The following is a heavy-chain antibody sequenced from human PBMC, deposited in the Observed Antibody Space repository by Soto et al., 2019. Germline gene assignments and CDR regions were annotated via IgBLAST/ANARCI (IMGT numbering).Heavy chain of an antibody. CDR1: GGSFSGYY. Sequence: SETLSLTCAVYGGSFSGYYWSWIRQPPGKGLEWIGEINHSGSTNYNPSLKSRVTISVDTSKNQFSLKLSSVPAADTAVYYCARGGGSGSYYFDYWGQGTLVTVSS. CDR3: ARGGGSGSYYFDY. D-gene: IGHD3-10*01. V-gene: IGHV4-34*01. J-gene: IGHJ4*02. CDR2: INHSGST.